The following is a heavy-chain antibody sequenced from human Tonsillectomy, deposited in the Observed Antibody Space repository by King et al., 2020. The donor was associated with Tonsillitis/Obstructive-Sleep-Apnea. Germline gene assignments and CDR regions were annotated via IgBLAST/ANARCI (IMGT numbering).Heavy chain of an antibody. CDR3: ARPVGYCTSPSCLIVFDI. V-gene: IGHV5-51*01. J-gene: IGHJ3*02. CDR2: IFPGDSDT. D-gene: IGHD2-2*01. CDR1: GYTFTNYW. Sequence: QLVQSGAEVKKPGESLKISCKGSGYTFTNYWIVWLRQMPGKGLEWMGIIFPGDSDTRYNPSFQGQVTISADKYISTAYLQWSSLKASDTAMYYCARPVGYCTSPSCLIVFDIWGQGTRVTVSS.